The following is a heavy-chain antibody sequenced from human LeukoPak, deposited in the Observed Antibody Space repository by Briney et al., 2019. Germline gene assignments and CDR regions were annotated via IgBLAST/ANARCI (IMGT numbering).Heavy chain of an antibody. J-gene: IGHJ5*02. CDR1: GGSFSGYY. Sequence: PSETLSLTCAVYGGSFSGYYWSWIRQPPGKGLEWIGEINHSGSTNYNPSLKSRVTISVDTSKNQFSLKLSSVTAADTAVYYCARRVPISHWFDPWGQGTLVTVSS. V-gene: IGHV4-34*01. CDR2: INHSGST. D-gene: IGHD1-1*01. CDR3: ARRVPISHWFDP.